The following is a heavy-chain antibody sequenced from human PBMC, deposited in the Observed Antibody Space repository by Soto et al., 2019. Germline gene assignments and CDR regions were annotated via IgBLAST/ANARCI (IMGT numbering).Heavy chain of an antibody. CDR3: ACSTYREILTGFCDYYYYGMDV. CDR2: IVPLFGIP. J-gene: IGHJ6*02. V-gene: IGHV1-69*17. CDR1: GGTFTSFA. Sequence: QVQLVESGAEVKKPGSSVKVSCKASGGTFTSFAISWVRQAPGQGLEWMGGIVPLFGIPNYAQKFQGRLTITADRSASTAFMELSSLGSEDTAIYYCACSTYREILTGFCDYYYYGMDVWGQGTTVTVSS. D-gene: IGHD3-9*01.